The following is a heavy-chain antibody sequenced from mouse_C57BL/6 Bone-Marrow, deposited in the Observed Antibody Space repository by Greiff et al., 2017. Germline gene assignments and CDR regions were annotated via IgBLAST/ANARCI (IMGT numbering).Heavy chain of an antibody. CDR3: AREGLFTTLDY. Sequence: QVQLKEPGAELVRPGTSVKLSCKASGYTFTSYWMHWVKQRPGQGLEWIGVIDPSDSYTNYNQKFKGKATLTVDTSSSTAYMQLSSLTSEDSAVYYCAREGLFTTLDYWGQGTTLTVSS. V-gene: IGHV1-59*01. J-gene: IGHJ2*01. CDR2: IDPSDSYT. CDR1: GYTFTSYW. D-gene: IGHD1-1*01.